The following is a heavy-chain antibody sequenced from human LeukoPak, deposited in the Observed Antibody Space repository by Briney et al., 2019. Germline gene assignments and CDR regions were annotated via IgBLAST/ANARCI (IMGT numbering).Heavy chain of an antibody. Sequence: PGGSLRLSSAASGFTFSSYGMHWVRQAPGKGLEWVAVISYDGSNKYYADSVKGRFTISGDNSKNTLYLQMNSLRAEDTAVYYCAREGRIVATLLTGYYYYYGMDVWGQGTTVTVSS. CDR3: AREGRIVATLLTGYYYYYGMDV. J-gene: IGHJ6*02. CDR1: GFTFSSYG. V-gene: IGHV3-30*03. CDR2: ISYDGSNK. D-gene: IGHD5-12*01.